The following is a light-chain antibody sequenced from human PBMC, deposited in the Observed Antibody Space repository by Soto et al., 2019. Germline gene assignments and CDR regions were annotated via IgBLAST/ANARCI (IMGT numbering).Light chain of an antibody. CDR2: GNN. V-gene: IGLV1-40*01. J-gene: IGLJ2*01. Sequence: QSVLTQPPSVSGAPGQRVALSCTGSTSNIGAGYYVHWYQQFPGTAPKLLIYGNNNRPSGVPDRFSGSRSVTSASLAITGLQAEDEADYYCQSYDTNLGVVFGGGTKVTVL. CDR3: QSYDTNLGVV. CDR1: TSNIGAGYY.